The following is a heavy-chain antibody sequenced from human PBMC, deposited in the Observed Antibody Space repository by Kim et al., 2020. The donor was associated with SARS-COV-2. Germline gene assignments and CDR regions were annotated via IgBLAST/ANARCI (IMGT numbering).Heavy chain of an antibody. CDR2: ISGSGGST. Sequence: GGSLRLSCAASGFTFSSYAMSWVRQAPGKGLEWVSAISGSGGSTYYADPVKGRFTISRDNSKNTLYLQMNSLRAEDTAVYYCAKGLLAEYYDFWSGPSLPRAGNYYMDVWGKGTTVTVSS. V-gene: IGHV3-23*01. J-gene: IGHJ6*03. CDR1: GFTFSSYA. D-gene: IGHD3-3*01. CDR3: AKGLLAEYYDFWSGPSLPRAGNYYMDV.